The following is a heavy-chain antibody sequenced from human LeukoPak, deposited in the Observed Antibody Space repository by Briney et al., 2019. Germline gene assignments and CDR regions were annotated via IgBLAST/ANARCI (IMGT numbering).Heavy chain of an antibody. CDR1: GFPLSPYS. V-gene: IGHV3-48*01. D-gene: IGHD4/OR15-4a*01. J-gene: IGHJ4*02. CDR2: ISSTSGTI. CDR3: ARLPYGAEYLWYFDN. Sequence: GGSLRLSCAASGFPLSPYSMNWVRQAPGEGLEWVSYISSTSGTIYYADSVRGRFTISRDNAKNFLYLQMSSLRAEDTAVYYCARLPYGAEYLWYFDNWGQGTLVTVSA.